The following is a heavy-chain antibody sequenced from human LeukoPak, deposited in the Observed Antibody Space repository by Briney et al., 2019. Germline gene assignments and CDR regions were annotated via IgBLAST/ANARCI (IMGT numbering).Heavy chain of an antibody. CDR3: ARWRGGLTMTRRYFDY. J-gene: IGHJ4*02. V-gene: IGHV3-48*03. CDR2: ISSSGSTI. D-gene: IGHD3-22*01. Sequence: PGGSLRLSCAASGFTFSSYEMNWVRQAPGKGLEWVSYISSSGSTIYYADSVKGRFIISRDNAKNSLFLRMNSLRAEDTAVYYCARWRGGLTMTRRYFDYWGQGTLVTVSS. CDR1: GFTFSSYE.